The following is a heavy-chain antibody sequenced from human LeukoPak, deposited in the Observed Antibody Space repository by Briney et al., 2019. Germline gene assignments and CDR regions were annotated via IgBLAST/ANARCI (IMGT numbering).Heavy chain of an antibody. CDR2: IVPTFGAV. D-gene: IGHD3-3*01. J-gene: IGHJ6*03. CDR3: ATDFWSGNTNFYYYYMDV. V-gene: IGHV1-69*13. Sequence: SVKVSRKFSGGTFSSYAFSWVRQAPGQGLEWMGGIVPTFGAVNYAQSFQGRITITADESTKTTYMELSSLRSEDTAVYYCATDFWSGNTNFYYYYMDVWGRGTTVTVSS. CDR1: GGTFSSYA.